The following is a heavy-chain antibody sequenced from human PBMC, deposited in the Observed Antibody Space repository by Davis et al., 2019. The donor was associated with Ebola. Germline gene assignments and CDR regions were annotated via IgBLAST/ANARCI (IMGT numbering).Heavy chain of an antibody. Sequence: GESLKISCAASGFTFSNAWMSWVRQAPGKGLEWVGRIKTKTDGGTTDYAAPVKGRFTISRDDSKNTLYLQMNSLKTEDTAVYYCTTPKPNYYDSSGHDYWGQGTLVTVSS. CDR1: GFTFSNAW. D-gene: IGHD3-22*01. CDR3: TTPKPNYYDSSGHDY. CDR2: IKTKTDGGTT. V-gene: IGHV3-15*01. J-gene: IGHJ4*02.